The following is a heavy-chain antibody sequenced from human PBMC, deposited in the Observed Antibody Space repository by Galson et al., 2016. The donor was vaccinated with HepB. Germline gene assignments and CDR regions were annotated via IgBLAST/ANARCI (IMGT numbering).Heavy chain of an antibody. CDR2: ISSSSNTI. V-gene: IGHV3-48*01. Sequence: SLRLSCAASGFTFSSYSMNWVRQAPGKGLEWVSFISSSSNTIYYAHSVKGRFTVSRDNARNSLSLHMNSLRVEDTAIYYCARKRSGSIAAGDFWGQGTVVTVSS. J-gene: IGHJ4*02. CDR3: ARKRSGSIAAGDF. D-gene: IGHD3-10*01. CDR1: GFTFSSYS.